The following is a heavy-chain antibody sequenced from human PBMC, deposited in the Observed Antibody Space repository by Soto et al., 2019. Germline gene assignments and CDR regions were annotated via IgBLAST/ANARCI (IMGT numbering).Heavy chain of an antibody. CDR1: GGSFSGYY. V-gene: IGHV4-34*01. D-gene: IGHD3-16*02. Sequence: SETLSLTCAVYGGSFSGYYWSWIRQPPGKGLEWIGEINHSGSTNYNPSLKSRVTISVDTSKNQFSLKLSSVTAADTAVYYCARLFTFGGVIGANWFDPWGQGTLVTVSS. CDR3: ARLFTFGGVIGANWFDP. CDR2: INHSGST. J-gene: IGHJ5*02.